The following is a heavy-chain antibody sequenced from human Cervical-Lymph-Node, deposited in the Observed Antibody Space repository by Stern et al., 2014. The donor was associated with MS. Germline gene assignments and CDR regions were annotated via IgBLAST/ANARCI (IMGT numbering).Heavy chain of an antibody. CDR2: IKQDGSEK. Sequence: VQLVQSGGGLVQPGGSLRLSCAASGFTFSAYWMNWVRQAPGKGLEWVANIKQDGSEKYYVDSVRGRFTISRDNAKNSLYLQMNSLRAEDTAFYYCVRDDDYWGQGALVTVSS. CDR1: GFTFSAYW. V-gene: IGHV3-7*01. J-gene: IGHJ4*02. CDR3: VRDDDY.